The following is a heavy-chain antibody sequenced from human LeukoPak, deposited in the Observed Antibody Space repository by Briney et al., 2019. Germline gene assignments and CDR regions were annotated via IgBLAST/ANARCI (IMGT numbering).Heavy chain of an antibody. CDR2: IYHSGST. CDR3: ARVDRSSGIPGY. D-gene: IGHD3-10*01. J-gene: IGHJ4*02. V-gene: IGHV4-38-2*02. Sequence: SETLSLTCTVSGYSISSGYYWGWIRQPPGKGLEWIGSIYHSGSTYYNPALKSRVTISVDTSKNQFSLKLSSVTAADTAVYYCARVDRSSGIPGYWGQGTLVTVSS. CDR1: GYSISSGYY.